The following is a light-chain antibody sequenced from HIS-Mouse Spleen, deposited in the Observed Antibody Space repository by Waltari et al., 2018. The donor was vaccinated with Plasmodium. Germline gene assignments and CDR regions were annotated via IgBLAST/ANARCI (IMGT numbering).Light chain of an antibody. CDR2: YHSASNK. CDR1: SGFSVGDFW. J-gene: IGLJ3*02. V-gene: IGLV5-52*01. Sequence: QPVLTQPSSHSASSGASVRLTCMLSSGFSVGDFWIRWYQQNPGNPPRYRLYYHSASNKGQGCGVPNRCSESMEGSASAVILRISGPQPEDEADYYCGTLHSNSKTQVFGGGTKLTVL. CDR3: GTLHSNSKTQV.